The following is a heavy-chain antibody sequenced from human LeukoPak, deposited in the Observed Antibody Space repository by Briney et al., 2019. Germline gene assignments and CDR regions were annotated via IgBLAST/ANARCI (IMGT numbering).Heavy chain of an antibody. CDR1: GFTFSSYW. V-gene: IGHV3-74*01. J-gene: IGHJ4*02. Sequence: GGSLRLACAASGFTFSSYWMHWVRQAPGKGLVWVSRINSDGSSTSYADSMKGRFTTSRDNAKNTLYLQMNSLRAEDTAVYYCASIAARLGGDYWGQGTLVTVSS. CDR3: ASIAARLGGDY. CDR2: INSDGSST. D-gene: IGHD6-6*01.